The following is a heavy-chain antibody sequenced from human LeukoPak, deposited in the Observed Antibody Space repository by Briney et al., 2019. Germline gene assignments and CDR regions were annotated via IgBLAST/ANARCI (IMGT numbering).Heavy chain of an antibody. CDR3: AKDVRWLQSGPFDY. CDR2: ISGSGGST. CDR1: GFTFSSYA. V-gene: IGHV3-23*01. J-gene: IGHJ4*02. Sequence: GGSLRLSCAASGFTFSSYAMSWVRRAPGKGLEWVSAISGSGGSTYYADSVKGRFTISRDNSKNTLYLQMNSLRAEDTAVYYCAKDVRWLQSGPFDYWGQGTLVTVSS. D-gene: IGHD5-12*01.